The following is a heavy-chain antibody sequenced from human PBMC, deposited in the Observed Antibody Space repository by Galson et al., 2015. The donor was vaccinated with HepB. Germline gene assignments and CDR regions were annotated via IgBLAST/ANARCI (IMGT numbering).Heavy chain of an antibody. CDR2: ISHDGKHQ. Sequence: SLRLSCAASGFTFNTYSMHWVRQGPGKGPEWVALISHDGKHQYYADSVRGRFTISRDISKNTLNLQMNSLRVEDTGIYYCARDPDDTEGYYMTFEYWGQGTLVTVSS. CDR3: ARDPDDTEGYYMTFEY. D-gene: IGHD1-26*01. CDR1: GFTFNTYS. V-gene: IGHV3-30*04. J-gene: IGHJ4*02.